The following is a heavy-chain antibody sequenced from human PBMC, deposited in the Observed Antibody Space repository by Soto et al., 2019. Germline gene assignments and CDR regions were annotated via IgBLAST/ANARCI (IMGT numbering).Heavy chain of an antibody. CDR2: IWYDGSNK. CDR1: GFTFSSYG. V-gene: IGHV3-33*01. Sequence: GGSLRLSCAASGFTFSSYGMHWVRQAPGKGLEWVAVIWYDGSNKYYADSVKGRFTISRDNSKNTLYLQMNSLRAEDTAVYYCARELSDYGYYYYGMDVWGQGTTVTVSS. J-gene: IGHJ6*02. CDR3: ARELSDYGYYYYGMDV. D-gene: IGHD4-17*01.